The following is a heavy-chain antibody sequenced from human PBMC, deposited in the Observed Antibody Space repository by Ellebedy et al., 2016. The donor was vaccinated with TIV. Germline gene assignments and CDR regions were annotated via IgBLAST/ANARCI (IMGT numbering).Heavy chain of an antibody. Sequence: GESLKISCVGSGFTFSDSWMNWVRQAPGKGLELVANIKEDGSEKYYVDAVKGRFTISRDNTRKTVYLGLNRLRIEETGVYYCARVPWTAAVDWGQGTLVTVSS. CDR2: IKEDGSEK. CDR1: GFTFSDSW. D-gene: IGHD6-13*01. CDR3: ARVPWTAAVD. J-gene: IGHJ4*02. V-gene: IGHV3-7*01.